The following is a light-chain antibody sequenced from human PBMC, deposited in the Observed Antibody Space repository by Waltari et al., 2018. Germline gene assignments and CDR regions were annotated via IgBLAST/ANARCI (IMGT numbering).Light chain of an antibody. CDR2: GAS. Sequence: THSPAPLSVSPGERVTLSCRASQNIYTNLAWYQQKPGQAPRVLVYGASTRASGIPVRFSGSGSGTEFTLTISSLQSEDCAVYFCQQYYGWPLTFGGGSKVEVK. CDR1: QNIYTN. J-gene: IGKJ4*01. CDR3: QQYYGWPLT. V-gene: IGKV3D-15*01.